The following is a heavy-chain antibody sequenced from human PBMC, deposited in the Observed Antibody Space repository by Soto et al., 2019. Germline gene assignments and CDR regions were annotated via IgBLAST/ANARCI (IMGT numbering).Heavy chain of an antibody. CDR3: AKEDHLGATYYFDY. Sequence: PGGSLRLSCAASGFTFSSYGMHWVRQAPGKGLEWVAVISYDGSNKYYADSVKGRFTISRDNSKNTLYLQMNSLRAEDTAVYYCAKEDHLGATYYFDYWGQGTLVTVSS. D-gene: IGHD1-26*01. J-gene: IGHJ4*02. CDR1: GFTFSSYG. V-gene: IGHV3-30*18. CDR2: ISYDGSNK.